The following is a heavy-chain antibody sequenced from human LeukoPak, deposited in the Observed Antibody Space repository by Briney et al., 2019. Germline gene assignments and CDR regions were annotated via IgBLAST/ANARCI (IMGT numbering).Heavy chain of an antibody. J-gene: IGHJ4*02. CDR2: IRSKANSYAT. Sequence: GGSLRLSCAASGFTFSGSAMHWVRQASGKGLEWVGRIRSKANSYATAYAASVKGRFTISRDNSKNTLYLQMSSLRAEDTAVYYCAKSGYNRFDYWGQGILVTVSS. CDR1: GFTFSGSA. CDR3: AKSGYNRFDY. D-gene: IGHD5-24*01. V-gene: IGHV3-73*01.